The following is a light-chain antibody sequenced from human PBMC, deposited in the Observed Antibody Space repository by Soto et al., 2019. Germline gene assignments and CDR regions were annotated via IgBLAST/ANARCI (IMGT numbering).Light chain of an antibody. J-gene: IGKJ2*01. Sequence: EIVMTQSPATQSVSPGERATLSCRASQSVSSNLAWYQQKPGQAPRLLIYGASTRATGIPARFSGSGSGTEFTLTISSLQSEDFAVYYCQQYNNWPRNTFGQGTKLEIK. V-gene: IGKV3-15*01. CDR3: QQYNNWPRNT. CDR1: QSVSSN. CDR2: GAS.